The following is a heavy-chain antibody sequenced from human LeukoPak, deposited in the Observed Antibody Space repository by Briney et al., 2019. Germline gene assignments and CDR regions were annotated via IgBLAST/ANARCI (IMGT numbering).Heavy chain of an antibody. J-gene: IGHJ5*02. D-gene: IGHD3-9*01. CDR2: IYHSGST. CDR3: ARDLRHDILTGYNLGGANWFDP. V-gene: IGHV4-38-2*02. CDR1: GYSISSGYY. Sequence: SETLSLTCAVSGYSISSGYYWGWIRQPPGKGLEWIGSIYHSGSTYYNPSLKSRVTISVDTSKNQFSLKLSSVTAADTAVYYCARDLRHDILTGYNLGGANWFDPWGQGTLVTVSS.